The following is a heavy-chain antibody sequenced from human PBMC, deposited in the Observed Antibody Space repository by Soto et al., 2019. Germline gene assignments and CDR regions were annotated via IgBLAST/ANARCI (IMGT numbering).Heavy chain of an antibody. V-gene: IGHV5-51*01. J-gene: IGHJ6*02. CDR3: ATPTRYYYYGMDV. CDR1: GYSFTSYW. CDR2: IYPGDSDT. Sequence: PVESLKISCKVSGYSFTSYWIGWVRQMPGKGLEWMGIIYPGDSDTRYSPSFQGQVTISADKSISTAYLQWSSLKASDTAMYYCATPTRYYYYGMDVWGQGNTVTAAS.